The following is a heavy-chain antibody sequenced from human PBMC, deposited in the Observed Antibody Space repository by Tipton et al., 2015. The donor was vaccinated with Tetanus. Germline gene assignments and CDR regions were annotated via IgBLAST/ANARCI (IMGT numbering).Heavy chain of an antibody. V-gene: IGHV4-61*01. CDR2: ILYGAST. CDR3: ARIHDFLSGHFDF. CDR1: GGSVSSGSYY. J-gene: IGHJ4*02. Sequence: GLVKPSETLSLTCTVFGGSVSSGSYYWAWIRQPPGKGLEYIGYILYGASTHYNPSLKNRVTVSADPSQNQFSLKLSSVTAADTAVYYCARIHDFLSGHFDFWGQGTLVTVSS. D-gene: IGHD3-3*01.